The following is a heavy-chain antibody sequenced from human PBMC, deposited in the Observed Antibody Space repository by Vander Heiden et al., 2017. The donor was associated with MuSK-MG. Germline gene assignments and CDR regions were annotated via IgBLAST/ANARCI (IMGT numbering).Heavy chain of an antibody. J-gene: IGHJ4*02. D-gene: IGHD3-10*01. CDR2: IKSKTDGGTT. V-gene: IGHV3-15*01. CDR3: TTEDYYGSLRY. Sequence: EVQLVESGGGWVKPGGSLRLSCAASGFTFSNAWSSWVRQAPGKGVEWVGRIKSKTDGGTTDYAAPVKGRFTISRDDSKNTLYLQMNSLKTEDTAVYYCTTEDYYGSLRYWGQGTLVTVSS. CDR1: GFTFSNAW.